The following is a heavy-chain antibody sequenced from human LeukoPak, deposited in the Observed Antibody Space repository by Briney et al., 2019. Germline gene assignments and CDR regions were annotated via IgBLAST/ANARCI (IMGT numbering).Heavy chain of an antibody. V-gene: IGHV4-61*10. CDR2: IYHSGST. D-gene: IGHD1-26*01. J-gene: IGHJ4*02. Sequence: SETLSLTCTVSGGSISSGTYHWSWIRQPAGKGLEWIGEIYHSGSTNYNPSLKTRVTISVDESKNQFSLKLSSVTAADTAVYYCARGGSGRVDYWGQGTLVTVSS. CDR3: ARGGSGRVDY. CDR1: GGSISSGTYH.